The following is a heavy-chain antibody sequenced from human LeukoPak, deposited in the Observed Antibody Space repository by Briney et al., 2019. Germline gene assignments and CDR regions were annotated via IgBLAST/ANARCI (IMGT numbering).Heavy chain of an antibody. CDR1: GGSISSYY. V-gene: IGHV4-59*01. D-gene: IGHD2-15*01. Sequence: PSETLSLTCTVSGGSISSYYWNWIRLPPGKGLKWIGYIYSSGSTIYNPSLKSRVTISIDTSRNQFSLRLSSVTAADTAVYYCARDHCSGGSCYPGWFDPWGQGTLVTVSS. CDR3: ARDHCSGGSCYPGWFDP. J-gene: IGHJ5*02. CDR2: IYSSGST.